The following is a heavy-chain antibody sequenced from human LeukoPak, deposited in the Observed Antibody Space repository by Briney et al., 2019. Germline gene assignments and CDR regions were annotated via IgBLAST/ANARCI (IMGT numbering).Heavy chain of an antibody. CDR1: GGSFSGYY. CDR3: ARVNTAMGYGSDY. Sequence: PSETLSLTCAVYGGSFSGYYWSWIRQPPGKGLEWIGEINHSGSTNYNPSLKSRVTISVDTSKNQFSLKLSSVTAADTAVYYCARVNTAMGYGSDYWGQGTLVTVSS. CDR2: INHSGST. V-gene: IGHV4-34*01. D-gene: IGHD5-18*01. J-gene: IGHJ4*02.